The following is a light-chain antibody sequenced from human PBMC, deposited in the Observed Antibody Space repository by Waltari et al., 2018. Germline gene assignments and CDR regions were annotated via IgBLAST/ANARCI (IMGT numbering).Light chain of an antibody. CDR1: SLRRYY. V-gene: IGLV3-19*01. CDR2: GQD. J-gene: IGLJ2*01. CDR3: LSRDTSSTRL. Sequence: SSELTQDPAVSVALGQTVRITCQGDSLRRYYASLYQQRPGQAPRLVLYGQDNRPSGIPDLFSGSTSGNTASLTITGAQAEDEADYYCLSRDTSSTRLFGGGTRLTV.